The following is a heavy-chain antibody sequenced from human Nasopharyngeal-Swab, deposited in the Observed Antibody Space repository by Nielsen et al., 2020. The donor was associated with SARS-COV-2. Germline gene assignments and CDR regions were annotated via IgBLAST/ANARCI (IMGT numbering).Heavy chain of an antibody. V-gene: IGHV3-9*01. Sequence: GGSLRLSCATSGFNFNDFAMHWVRQVPGKGLEWVSGITWNSDNKAYADSVKGRFTISRDNAKNALYLQMNSLRAEDTALYYCARDEDCSSTSCSPYYYYGMDVWGQGTTVTVSS. CDR3: ARDEDCSSTSCSPYYYYGMDV. CDR1: GFNFNDFA. D-gene: IGHD2-2*01. J-gene: IGHJ6*02. CDR2: ITWNSDNK.